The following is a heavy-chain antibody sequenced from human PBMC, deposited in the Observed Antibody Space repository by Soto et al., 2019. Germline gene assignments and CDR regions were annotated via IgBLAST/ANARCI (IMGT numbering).Heavy chain of an antibody. Sequence: SETLSLTCIVSGGSISSNINYWGWIRQPPGKGLEWIGSIYYSGSTYYNPSLKSRVTISVDTSKNQFSLKLSSVTAADTAVYYCARLKGYYYGSSGYLEGPYDVFDIWGQETMVTVSS. CDR2: IYYSGST. D-gene: IGHD3-22*01. CDR1: GGSISSNINY. J-gene: IGHJ3*02. V-gene: IGHV4-39*01. CDR3: ARLKGYYYGSSGYLEGPYDVFDI.